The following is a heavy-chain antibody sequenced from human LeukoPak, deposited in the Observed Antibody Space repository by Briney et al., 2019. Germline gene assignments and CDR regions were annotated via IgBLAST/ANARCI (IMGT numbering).Heavy chain of an antibody. V-gene: IGHV1-46*01. Sequence: ASVKVSCKASGYTFTSYFMHWVRQAPGQGLEWMGIINPSGGSTSYAQKFQGRVTMTRDTSTSTVYMELSSLRSEDTAVYYCARLYCSSTSCYRDDHQGLDYWGQGTLVTVSS. CDR3: ARLYCSSTSCYRDDHQGLDY. J-gene: IGHJ4*02. CDR1: GYTFTSYF. CDR2: INPSGGST. D-gene: IGHD2-2*01.